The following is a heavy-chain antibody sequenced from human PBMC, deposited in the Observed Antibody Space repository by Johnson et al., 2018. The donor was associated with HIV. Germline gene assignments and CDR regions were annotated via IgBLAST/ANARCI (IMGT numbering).Heavy chain of an antibody. Sequence: QVLLVESGGGVVQPGRSLRVSCAASGFSFGSYGMHWVRQAPGKGLEWVAVITYDGRNKYYTDSVKGRFIISRDNSKNMTNLQMNGLSDEDTAVYYCASGHMWSGMWGQGTMVTVSS. V-gene: IGHV3-33*08. J-gene: IGHJ3*02. CDR1: GFSFGSYG. CDR3: ASGHMWSGM. D-gene: IGHD2-21*01. CDR2: ITYDGRNK.